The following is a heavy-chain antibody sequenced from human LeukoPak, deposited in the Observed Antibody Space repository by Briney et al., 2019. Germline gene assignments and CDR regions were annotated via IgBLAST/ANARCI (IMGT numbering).Heavy chain of an antibody. CDR1: GGSISSHY. Sequence: PSETLSLTCTVSGGSISSHYWSWIRQPPGKGLEWIGYIYYSGSTNYNPSLKSRVTISVDTSKNQFSLKLSSVTAADTAVYYCARLLKYSTAVAGSTFDYWGQGTLVTVSS. J-gene: IGHJ4*02. CDR2: IYYSGST. V-gene: IGHV4-59*11. D-gene: IGHD6-19*01. CDR3: ARLLKYSTAVAGSTFDY.